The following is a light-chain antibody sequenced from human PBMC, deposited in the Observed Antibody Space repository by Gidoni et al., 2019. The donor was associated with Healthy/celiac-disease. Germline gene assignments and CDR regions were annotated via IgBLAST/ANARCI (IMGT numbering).Light chain of an antibody. J-gene: IGKJ1*01. Sequence: DIQTTQSPSSLSASVGDRVTITRRASQSISSYLNWYQQKPGKAPKLLIYAASSLQSGVPSRLSGSGSGTDFTLTISSLQPEDFATYYCQQSYSTPQTFGQGTKVEIK. CDR3: QQSYSTPQT. CDR2: AAS. V-gene: IGKV1-39*01. CDR1: QSISSY.